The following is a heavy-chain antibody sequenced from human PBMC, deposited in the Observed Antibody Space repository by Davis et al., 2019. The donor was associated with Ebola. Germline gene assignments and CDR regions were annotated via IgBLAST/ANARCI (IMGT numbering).Heavy chain of an antibody. Sequence: AASVNVSCKASGYTFTSYDINWVRQATGQGLEWMGIINPSGGSTSYAQKFQGRVTMTRDTSTSTVYMELSSLRSEDTAVYYCARGADIDMVYYYYGMDVCGQGTTVTVSS. J-gene: IGHJ6*02. CDR2: INPSGGST. CDR1: GYTFTSYD. V-gene: IGHV1-46*01. D-gene: IGHD5-18*01. CDR3: ARGADIDMVYYYYGMDV.